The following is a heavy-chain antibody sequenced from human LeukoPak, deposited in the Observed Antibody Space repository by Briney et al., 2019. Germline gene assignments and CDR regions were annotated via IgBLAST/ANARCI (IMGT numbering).Heavy chain of an antibody. Sequence: SETLSLTCTVSGGSISSGSYYWSWIRQPAGKGLEWIGRIYTSGSTNYNPSLKSRVTISVDTSKNQFSLKLSSVTAADTAVYYCARGIYYYDSSHLDYWGQGTLVTVSS. CDR2: IYTSGST. J-gene: IGHJ4*02. V-gene: IGHV4-61*02. CDR3: ARGIYYYDSSHLDY. D-gene: IGHD3-22*01. CDR1: GGSISSGSYY.